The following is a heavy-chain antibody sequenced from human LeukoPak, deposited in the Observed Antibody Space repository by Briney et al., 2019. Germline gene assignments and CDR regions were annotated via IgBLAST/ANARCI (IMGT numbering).Heavy chain of an antibody. J-gene: IGHJ4*02. V-gene: IGHV3-73*01. Sequence: GGSLRLSCAASGFTFSGSAMHWVHQASGKGLERVGRIRSKASSYATAYAASVKGRFTISRDDSKNTAYLQMNSLKTEDTAVYYCTRPYDYYGSGSYDYWGQGTLVTVSS. CDR1: GFTFSGSA. CDR2: IRSKASSYAT. CDR3: TRPYDYYGSGSYDY. D-gene: IGHD3-10*01.